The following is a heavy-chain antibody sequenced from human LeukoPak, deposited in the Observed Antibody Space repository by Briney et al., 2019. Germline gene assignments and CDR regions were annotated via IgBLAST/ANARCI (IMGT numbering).Heavy chain of an antibody. D-gene: IGHD4/OR15-4a*01. V-gene: IGHV3-23*01. CDR2: ISGSGGST. CDR3: AKAMTLSNYDWYYFDY. CDR1: GFTLSSYA. J-gene: IGHJ4*02. Sequence: GGTLRLSCAASGFTLSSYAMSWVRQAPGRGLEWVSSISGSGGSTFYTDSVKGRFTISRDNSKNTLYLQMDSLRAEDTAVYFCAKAMTLSNYDWYYFDYWGQGSLVTVSS.